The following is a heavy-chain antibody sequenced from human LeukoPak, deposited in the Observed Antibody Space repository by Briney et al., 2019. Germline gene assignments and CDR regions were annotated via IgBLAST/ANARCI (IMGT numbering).Heavy chain of an antibody. Sequence: SETLSLTCAVYGGSFSGYYWSWIRQPPGKGLEWIGEINHSGSTNYNPSLKSRVTISVDTSKNQFSLKLSSVTAADTAVYYCARWGGDVVVIADFDYWGQGTLVTVSS. J-gene: IGHJ4*02. V-gene: IGHV4-34*01. D-gene: IGHD2-21*01. CDR2: INHSGST. CDR3: ARWGGDVVVIADFDY. CDR1: GGSFSGYY.